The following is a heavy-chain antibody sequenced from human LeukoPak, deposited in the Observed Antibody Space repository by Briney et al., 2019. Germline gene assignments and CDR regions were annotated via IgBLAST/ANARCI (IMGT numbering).Heavy chain of an antibody. V-gene: IGHV4-39*01. CDR2: IYYSGSI. CDR1: GDSISRNTYH. Sequence: PSETLSLTCIVSGDSISRNTYHWGWVRQPPGKGLEWIGTIYYSGSIYYNHSLRGRVALSVDTSKNQFSLKLTSVTAADTAVYYCGRLNTDWGFLFDSWGQGTLVTVSS. CDR3: GRLNTDWGFLFDS. J-gene: IGHJ4*02. D-gene: IGHD7-27*01.